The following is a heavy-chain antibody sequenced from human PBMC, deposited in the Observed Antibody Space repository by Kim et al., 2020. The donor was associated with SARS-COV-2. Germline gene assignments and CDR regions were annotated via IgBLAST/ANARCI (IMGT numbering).Heavy chain of an antibody. CDR2: GGST. D-gene: IGHD6-13*01. CDR3: ARDISAAL. V-gene: IGHV3-53*01. Sequence: GGSTYYPDSVKGRFTISRDNSKNTLYLQMNSLRAEDTAVYYCARDISAALWGQGTLVTVSS. J-gene: IGHJ4*02.